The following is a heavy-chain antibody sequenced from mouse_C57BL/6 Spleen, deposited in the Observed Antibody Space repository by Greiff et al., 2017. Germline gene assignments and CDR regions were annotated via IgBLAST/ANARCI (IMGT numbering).Heavy chain of an antibody. CDR2: IDPANGNT. CDR1: GFNIKNTY. Sequence: EVQLQESVAELVRPGASVKLSCTASGFNIKNTYMHWVKQRPEQGLEWIGRIDPANGNTKYAPKFQGKATITADTSSNTAYLQLSSLTSEDTAIXYCARSYYGSSYAYWYFDVWGTGTTVTVSS. D-gene: IGHD1-1*01. J-gene: IGHJ1*03. V-gene: IGHV14-3*01. CDR3: ARSYYGSSYAYWYFDV.